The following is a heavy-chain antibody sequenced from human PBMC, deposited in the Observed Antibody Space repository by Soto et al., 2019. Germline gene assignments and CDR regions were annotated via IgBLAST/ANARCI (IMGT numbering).Heavy chain of an antibody. CDR2: IIPIFGTA. D-gene: IGHD2-2*01. J-gene: IGHJ6*02. V-gene: IGHV1-69*12. CDR3: ARGGYSISTSCYSDYYYYGMDV. Sequence: QVQLVQSGAEVKKPGSSVKVSCKASGGTFSSYAISWVRQAPGQGLEWMGGIIPIFGTANYAQKFQGRVTITADESTSTAYMELSSLRSEDTAVYYCARGGYSISTSCYSDYYYYGMDVWGQGTTVTVSS. CDR1: GGTFSSYA.